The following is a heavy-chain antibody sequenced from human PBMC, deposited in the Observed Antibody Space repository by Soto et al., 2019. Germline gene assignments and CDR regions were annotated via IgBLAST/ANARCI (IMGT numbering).Heavy chain of an antibody. CDR2: ISPNSGGT. CDR3: ARDRVPFSSSSGHYYDGMDV. V-gene: IGHV1-2*02. Sequence: QVHLVQSGAEVKKPGASVKVSCKASGYTFTGYYMHWVRQAPGQGLEWMGWISPNSGGTNFAHKFQGRVTMTTDTSINTAYRELSRLTYDDTAVYYCARDRVPFSSSSGHYYDGMDVWGQGTTVTVSS. J-gene: IGHJ6*02. D-gene: IGHD6-6*01. CDR1: GYTFTGYY.